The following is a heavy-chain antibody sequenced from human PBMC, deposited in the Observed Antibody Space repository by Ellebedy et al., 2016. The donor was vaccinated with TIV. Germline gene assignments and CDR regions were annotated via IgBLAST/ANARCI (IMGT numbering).Heavy chain of an antibody. CDR1: GYTFTSYG. D-gene: IGHD3-22*01. J-gene: IGHJ6*02. V-gene: IGHV1-2*04. CDR2: INPNSGGT. Sequence: ASVKVSCKASGYTFTSYGISWVRQAPGQGLEWMGWINPNSGGTNYAQKFQGWVTMTRDTSISTAYMELSRLRSDDTAVYYCARGNYDSSGYYETYYYYGMDVWGQGTTVTVSS. CDR3: ARGNYDSSGYYETYYYYGMDV.